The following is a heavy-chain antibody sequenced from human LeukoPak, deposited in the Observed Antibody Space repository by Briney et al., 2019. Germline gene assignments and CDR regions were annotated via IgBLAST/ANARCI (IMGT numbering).Heavy chain of an antibody. D-gene: IGHD1-7*01. Sequence: GGSLRLSCAASGFTFSSYAMNWVRQAPGKGLEWVSTISSSGSYIFYADSLRGRFTISRDDANNSLHLQMDSLRAEDTAVYYCARSGTTAYWYFDLWGRGTLVTVSS. J-gene: IGHJ2*01. CDR3: ARSGTTAYWYFDL. CDR2: ISSSGSYI. V-gene: IGHV3-21*01. CDR1: GFTFSSYA.